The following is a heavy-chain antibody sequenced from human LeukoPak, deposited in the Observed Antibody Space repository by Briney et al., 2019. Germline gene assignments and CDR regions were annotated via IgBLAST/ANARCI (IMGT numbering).Heavy chain of an antibody. Sequence: PSETLSLTCAVYGGSFSVYFWSWIRQSPGKGLQWIGEINHSGSINYNPSLKSRVTKSVDTSTNQFSLKLSSVTAADTSVYYCARGLGRDAYYDFWSGSVVHNWFDPWGQGTLVTVAS. CDR1: GGSFSVYF. CDR2: INHSGSI. V-gene: IGHV4-34*01. J-gene: IGHJ5*02. D-gene: IGHD3-3*01. CDR3: ARGLGRDAYYDFWSGSVVHNWFDP.